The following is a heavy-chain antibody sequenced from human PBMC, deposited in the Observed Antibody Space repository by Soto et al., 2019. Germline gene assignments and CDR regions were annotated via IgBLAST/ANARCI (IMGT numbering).Heavy chain of an antibody. Sequence: QLQLLESGPGLVKPSETLSLTCSVSGGSISSGPYSWGWIRQPPGKGLEWIGTFHYSGRTYYSPSLEIRVTISADTSKNQFSLKVSSVTAADTAVFYCARLAGYCSGTSCYGYYGMDVWGQGTTVTVSS. J-gene: IGHJ6*02. V-gene: IGHV4-39*01. D-gene: IGHD2-2*01. CDR2: FHYSGRT. CDR1: GGSISSGPYS. CDR3: ARLAGYCSGTSCYGYYGMDV.